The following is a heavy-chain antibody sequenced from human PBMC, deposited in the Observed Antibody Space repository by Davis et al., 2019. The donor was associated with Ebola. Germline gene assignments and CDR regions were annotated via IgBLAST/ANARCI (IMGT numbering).Heavy chain of an antibody. CDR1: GGSISSGGYS. CDR2: IYHSGST. V-gene: IGHV4-30-2*01. Sequence: SETLSLTCAVSGGSISSGGYSWSWIRQPPGKGLEWIGYIYHSGSTYYNPSLKSRVTISVDRSKNQFSLKLSSVTAADTAVYYCARIKGLHRWNYFDYWGQGTLVTVSS. CDR3: ARIKGLHRWNYFDY. D-gene: IGHD4-11*01. J-gene: IGHJ4*02.